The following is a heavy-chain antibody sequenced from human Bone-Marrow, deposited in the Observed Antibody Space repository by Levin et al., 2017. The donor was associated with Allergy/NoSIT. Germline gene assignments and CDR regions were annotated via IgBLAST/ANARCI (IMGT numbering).Heavy chain of an antibody. CDR2: ISYDGSNT. J-gene: IGHJ6*02. Sequence: PGGSLRLSCVASGFSFSNYGMHWVRQAPGKGLEWVALISYDGSNTNYADSVKGRLTISRDNSKNTLYLQMSSLRPDDTAVYYCAKNLHDYSDYFSHYHGTDVWGQGTTVTVSS. D-gene: IGHD4-11*01. V-gene: IGHV3-30*18. CDR3: AKNLHDYSDYFSHYHGTDV. CDR1: GFSFSNYG.